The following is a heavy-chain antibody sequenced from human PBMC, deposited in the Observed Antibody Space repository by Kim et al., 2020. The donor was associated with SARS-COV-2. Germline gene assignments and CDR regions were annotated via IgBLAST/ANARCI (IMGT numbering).Heavy chain of an antibody. V-gene: IGHV3-7*04. J-gene: IGHJ4*02. D-gene: IGHD3-22*01. CDR3: ARLDTMLVRILEY. Sequence: YVESVKGGFTLSRENAKNALYLRMSSLRAEDTAVYYCARLDTMLVRILEYWGQGTLVTVSS.